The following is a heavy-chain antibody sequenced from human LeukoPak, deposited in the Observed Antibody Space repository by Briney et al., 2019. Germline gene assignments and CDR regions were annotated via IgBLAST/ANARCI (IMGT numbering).Heavy chain of an antibody. J-gene: IGHJ4*02. V-gene: IGHV4-38-2*02. CDR2: MFQYGTA. CDR3: ARARNGLVVQIPAGIFDY. Sequence: SETLSLTCSVSGYSIRSGYSWGWIRQPPGKGLEWVGTMFQYGTAYYNPSLNSRVTISIDTSNTQFSLALTSVSATATALYYCARARNGLVVQIPAGIFDYWGQGALVTVSS. D-gene: IGHD2-2*02. CDR1: GYSIRSGYS.